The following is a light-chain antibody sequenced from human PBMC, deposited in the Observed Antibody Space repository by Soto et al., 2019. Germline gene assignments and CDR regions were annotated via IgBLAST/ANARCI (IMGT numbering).Light chain of an antibody. CDR2: KTS. Sequence: DIQMTQSPSTLSASVGDRVTITCRASQSISNLLAWYQQKPGRAPALLIYKTSTLESGVPSRFSGGGSGTDFSLTISSLQPDDSATYYCQQYNNYPLTFGQGTRLEIK. V-gene: IGKV1-5*03. J-gene: IGKJ5*01. CDR1: QSISNL. CDR3: QQYNNYPLT.